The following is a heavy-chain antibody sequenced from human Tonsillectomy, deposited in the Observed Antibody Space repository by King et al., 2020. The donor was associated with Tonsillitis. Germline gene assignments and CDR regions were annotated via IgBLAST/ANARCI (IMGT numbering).Heavy chain of an antibody. CDR1: GFTFSSYW. D-gene: IGHD5-12*01. CDR2: IKQDGSEK. J-gene: IGHJ4*02. V-gene: IGHV3-7*03. Sequence: VQLVESGGGLVQPGGSLRLSCAASGFTFSSYWMSWVRQAPGKGLEWVANIKQDGSEKYYVDSVKGRFTISRDNAKNSLYLQMNSLRAEDTAVYYCAREGVDIVATTGGPPPEYQFDYWGQGTLVTVSS. CDR3: AREGVDIVATTGGPPPEYQFDY.